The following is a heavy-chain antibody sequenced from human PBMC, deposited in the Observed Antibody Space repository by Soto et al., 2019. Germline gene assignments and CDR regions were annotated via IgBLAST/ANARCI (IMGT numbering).Heavy chain of an antibody. D-gene: IGHD3-9*01. J-gene: IGHJ3*02. Sequence: PGESLKISCAASGFTFSSYSMNWVRQAPGKGLEWVSYISSSSSTIYYADSVKGRFTISRDNAKNSLYLQMNSLRAEDTAVYYCARQYDILTGYYTSDAFDIWGQGTMVTVSS. CDR3: ARQYDILTGYYTSDAFDI. V-gene: IGHV3-48*01. CDR1: GFTFSSYS. CDR2: ISSSSSTI.